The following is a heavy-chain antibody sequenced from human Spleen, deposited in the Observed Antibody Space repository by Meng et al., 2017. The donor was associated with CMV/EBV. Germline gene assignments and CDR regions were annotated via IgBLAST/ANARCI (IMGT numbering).Heavy chain of an antibody. V-gene: IGHV3-23*03. J-gene: IGHJ6*02. Sequence: GESLKISCAASGLTFRHFAMTWVRQAPGKGLEWISVIYSAGSDMFYADSVKGRFTVSRDSSMHTLYLQMNNLRAEDTAVYYCARDSGGLYGSGSYYYYGLDVWGQGTTVTVSS. CDR2: IYSAGSDM. CDR3: ARDSGGLYGSGSYYYYGLDV. CDR1: GLTFRHFA. D-gene: IGHD3-10*01.